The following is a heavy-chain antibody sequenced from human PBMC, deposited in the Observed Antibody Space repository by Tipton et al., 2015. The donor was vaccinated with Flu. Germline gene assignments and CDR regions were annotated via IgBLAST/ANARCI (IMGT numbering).Heavy chain of an antibody. Sequence: TLSLTCTASGDSISSGGYYWTWIRQYPGKGLEWIGYIYYSGSTHYNPSLKSRVSISADTSKNQFSLKLNSLTAADTAVYYCVGDRRYRNSWYYLDFWGQGTLVTVSS. CDR1: GDSISSGGYY. CDR3: VGDRRYRNSWYYLDF. CDR2: IYYSGST. D-gene: IGHD6-13*01. V-gene: IGHV4-31*03. J-gene: IGHJ4*02.